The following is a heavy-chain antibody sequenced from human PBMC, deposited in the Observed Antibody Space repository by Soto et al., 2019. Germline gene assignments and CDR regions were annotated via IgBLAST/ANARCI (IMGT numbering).Heavy chain of an antibody. D-gene: IGHD2-15*01. V-gene: IGHV3-15*01. CDR3: TTRIA. CDR1: GFTFSSCA. CDR2: ISTKSTGDTT. Sequence: GGSLRLSCAASGFTFSSCAMSWVRQAPGKGLEWVGRISTKSTGDTTDYAAPVKGRFTISRDDSKNTLYLQMDSLKAEDTGVYFCTTRIAGGQGTRVTVSS. J-gene: IGHJ4*02.